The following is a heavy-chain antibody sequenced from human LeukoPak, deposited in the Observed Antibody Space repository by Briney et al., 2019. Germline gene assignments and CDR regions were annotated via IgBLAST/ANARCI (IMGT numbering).Heavy chain of an antibody. V-gene: IGHV4-61*01. CDR2: IYYSGST. J-gene: IGHJ4*02. CDR1: GGSVSSGSYY. D-gene: IGHD2-2*02. CDR3: ARARDCSSTSCYILGDY. Sequence: SETLSLTCTVSGGSVSSGSYYWSWIRQPPGKGLEWIGYIYYSGSTNYNPSLKSRVTISVDTSKNRFSLKLSSVTAADTAVYYCARARDCSSTSCYILGDYWGQGTLVTVSS.